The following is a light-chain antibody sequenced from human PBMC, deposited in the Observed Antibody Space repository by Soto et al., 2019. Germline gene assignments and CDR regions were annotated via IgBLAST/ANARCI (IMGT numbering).Light chain of an antibody. Sequence: QSVLAQPPSASGSPGQSVNISCTGTSSDVVGYNYVSWYQQHPGKAPKLMIYEVNKRPSGVPDRFSGSKSGNTASLTVSGLQAEDEADYYCSRYVPRNHSYGFCPGTKVTVL. CDR1: SSDVVGYNY. CDR3: SRYVPRNHSYG. V-gene: IGLV2-8*01. CDR2: EVN. J-gene: IGLJ1*01.